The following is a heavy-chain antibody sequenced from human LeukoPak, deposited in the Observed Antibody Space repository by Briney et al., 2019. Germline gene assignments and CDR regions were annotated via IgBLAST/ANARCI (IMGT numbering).Heavy chain of an antibody. Sequence: PSETLSLTCAVYGGSFSGYYWSWIRQPPGKGLEWIGEINHSGSTNYNPSLKSRVTISVDTSKNQFSLKLSSVTAADTAVYYCARLVPPNRRRYYFDFWGQGTLVTVSS. J-gene: IGHJ4*02. CDR1: GGSFSGYY. D-gene: IGHD6-13*01. CDR2: INHSGST. CDR3: ARLVPPNRRRYYFDF. V-gene: IGHV4-34*01.